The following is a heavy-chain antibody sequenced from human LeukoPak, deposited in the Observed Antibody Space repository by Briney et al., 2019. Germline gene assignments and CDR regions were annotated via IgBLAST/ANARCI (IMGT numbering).Heavy chain of an antibody. CDR2: IIPIFGTA. D-gene: IGHD3-22*01. J-gene: IGHJ4*02. Sequence: ASVTVSFTSSAGTFSIYAINWVRQAPGQGLEWMGGIIPIFGTANYAQKFQGRVTITADESTSTAYMELSSLRSEDTAVYYCARGTYYYDSSGYLNYWGQGTLVTVSS. CDR1: AGTFSIYA. V-gene: IGHV1-69*01. CDR3: ARGTYYYDSSGYLNY.